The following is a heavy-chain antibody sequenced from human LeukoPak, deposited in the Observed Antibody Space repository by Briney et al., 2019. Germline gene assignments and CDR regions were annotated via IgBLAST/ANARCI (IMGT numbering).Heavy chain of an antibody. J-gene: IGHJ5*02. CDR3: ARDFQAAGYNWFDP. CDR1: GYSISSGYY. D-gene: IGHD6-13*01. Sequence: PSETLSLTCTVSGYSISSGYYWGWARQPPGKGLEWIGTVYHSGSTYYNPSLRSRVTISVETSKNQFSLKLSSVTAADTAVYYCARDFQAAGYNWFDPWGQGTLVTVSS. CDR2: VYHSGST. V-gene: IGHV4-38-2*02.